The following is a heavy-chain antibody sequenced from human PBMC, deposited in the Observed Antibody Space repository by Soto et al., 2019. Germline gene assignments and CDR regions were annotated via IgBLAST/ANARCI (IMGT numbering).Heavy chain of an antibody. Sequence: QVQLVESGGGVVQPGRSLRLSCAASGFTFSSYGMHWVRQAPGKGLEWVAVIWYDGSNKYYADSVKGRFTISRDNSKNTLYLQMNSLRAEDTAVYYCARAPADRFLEWLPPDYWGQGTLVTVSS. CDR2: IWYDGSNK. J-gene: IGHJ4*02. D-gene: IGHD3-3*01. CDR1: GFTFSSYG. V-gene: IGHV3-33*01. CDR3: ARAPADRFLEWLPPDY.